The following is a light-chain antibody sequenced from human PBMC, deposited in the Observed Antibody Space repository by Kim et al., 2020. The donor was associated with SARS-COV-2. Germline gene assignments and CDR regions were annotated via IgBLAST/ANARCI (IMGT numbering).Light chain of an antibody. CDR3: SSYTDDSTVI. V-gene: IGLV2-14*02. Sequence: QPISIACRATRSAGGASNLFSWYQRHPDTAPTLMISDDSTRPSGVSTRFSGPKSGNTASLTSSGLQAEDEADYYCSSYTDDSTVIFGGGTQLTVL. CDR2: DDS. CDR1: RSAGGASNL. J-gene: IGLJ2*01.